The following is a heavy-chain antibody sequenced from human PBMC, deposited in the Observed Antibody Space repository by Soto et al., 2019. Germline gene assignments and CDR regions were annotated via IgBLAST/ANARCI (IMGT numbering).Heavy chain of an antibody. V-gene: IGHV4-59*08. CDR1: GGSISNYY. D-gene: IGHD3-9*01. CDR3: ARLLPHYDILTGYLPDYYYGMDV. Sequence: SETLSLTCTVSGGSISNYYWSWIRQPQGKGLEWIGYIYYSGSTNYNPSLKSRVSISLDTSKNQFSLKLSSVTAADTAVYYCARLLPHYDILTGYLPDYYYGMDVWGQGTTVTVS. J-gene: IGHJ6*02. CDR2: IYYSGST.